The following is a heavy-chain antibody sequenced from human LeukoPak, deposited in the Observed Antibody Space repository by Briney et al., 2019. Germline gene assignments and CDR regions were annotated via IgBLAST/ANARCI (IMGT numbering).Heavy chain of an antibody. CDR2: ISSSGSTI. CDR1: GFTFSSYE. D-gene: IGHD2-15*01. V-gene: IGHV3-48*03. CDR3: ARGVVVVAANDY. Sequence: GGSLRLSCAASGFTFSSYEMNWVRQAPGKGLEWVSYISSSGSTIYYADSVKGRFTISRDNAKNSLYLQMKSLRAEDTAVYYCARGVVVVAANDYWGQGTLVTVSS. J-gene: IGHJ4*02.